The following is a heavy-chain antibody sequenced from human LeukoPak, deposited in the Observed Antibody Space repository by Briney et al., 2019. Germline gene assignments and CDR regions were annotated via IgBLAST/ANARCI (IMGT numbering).Heavy chain of an antibody. CDR1: GYAFTGYY. CDR3: ARDYCSSTSCLFDY. V-gene: IGHV1-2*06. CDR2: INPNSGDT. D-gene: IGHD2-2*01. Sequence: ASVKVSCKASGYAFTGYYMHWVRQAPGQGLEWMGRINPNSGDTNYAQKFQGRVTMTRDTSISTAYMELSRLRSDDTAVYYCARDYCSSTSCLFDYWGQGTLVIVSS. J-gene: IGHJ4*02.